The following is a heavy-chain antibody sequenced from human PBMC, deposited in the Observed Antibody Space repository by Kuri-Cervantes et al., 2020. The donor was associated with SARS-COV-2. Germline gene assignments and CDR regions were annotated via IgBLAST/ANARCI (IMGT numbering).Heavy chain of an antibody. CDR3: ARQMMSSITIFGVVITRNWFDP. V-gene: IGHV4-39*01. CDR2: IYYSGST. J-gene: IGHJ5*02. Sequence: ESLKISCAVYGGSFSSYYWGWIRQPPGKGLEWIGSIYYSGSTHYNPSLKSRVTISVDTSKNQFSLKLSSVTAAGTAVYYCARQMMSSITIFGVVITRNWFDPWGQGTLVTVSS. CDR1: GGSFSSYY. D-gene: IGHD3-3*01.